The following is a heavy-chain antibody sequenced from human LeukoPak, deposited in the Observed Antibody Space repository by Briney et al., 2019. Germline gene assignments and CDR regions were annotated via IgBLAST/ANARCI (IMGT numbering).Heavy chain of an antibody. CDR3: ARALRYFDWFGGYFDY. J-gene: IGHJ4*02. Sequence: ASVKVSCKASGYTFINFAINWGRQAPGQRPEWMGWINAGNGNTKYSQKFQGRLTITRDTSASTAYMELSSLTSEDTAVYYCARALRYFDWFGGYFDYWGQGTLVTVSS. CDR2: INAGNGNT. CDR1: GYTFINFA. D-gene: IGHD3-9*01. V-gene: IGHV1-3*01.